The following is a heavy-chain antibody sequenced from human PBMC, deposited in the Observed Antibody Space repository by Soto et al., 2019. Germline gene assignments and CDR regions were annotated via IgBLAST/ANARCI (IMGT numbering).Heavy chain of an antibody. CDR1: GGTFSNSP. D-gene: IGHD3-22*01. Sequence: QVQLVQSGAEVKKPGSSVKVSCKASGGTFSNSPISWVRQAPGQGLEWMGGTIPTFNTGNYAQKFQGRLTITADKSTNTAYMELSSLRSEDTAVYYCARRTSSGYYRSFDSWGQGTLVPVSS. CDR3: ARRTSSGYYRSFDS. J-gene: IGHJ4*02. CDR2: TIPTFNTG. V-gene: IGHV1-69*06.